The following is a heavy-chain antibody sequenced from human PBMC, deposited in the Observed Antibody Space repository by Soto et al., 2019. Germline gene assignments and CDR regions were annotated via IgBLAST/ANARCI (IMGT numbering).Heavy chain of an antibody. CDR3: ATKYYDFWSGYSDV. CDR1: GGSISSSSYY. J-gene: IGHJ6*02. Sequence: LSLTCTVSGGSISSSSYYWGWIRQPPGKGLEWIGSIYYSGSTYYNPSLKSRVTISVDTSKNQFSLKLSSVTAADTAVYYCATKYYDFWSGYSDVWGQGTTVTVSS. D-gene: IGHD3-3*01. CDR2: IYYSGST. V-gene: IGHV4-39*01.